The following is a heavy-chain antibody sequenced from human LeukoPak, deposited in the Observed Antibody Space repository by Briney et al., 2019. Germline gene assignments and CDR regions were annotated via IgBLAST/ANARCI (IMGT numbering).Heavy chain of an antibody. Sequence: SVKVSCKASGGTFSSYAISWVRQAPGQGLEWMGGIIPIFGTANYAQKFQGRGTITADESTSTAYMELSSLRSEDTAVYYCASKNKWWDPGFDYYYYMDVWGKGTTVTVSS. CDR3: ASKNKWWDPGFDYYYYMDV. D-gene: IGHD2-15*01. CDR1: GGTFSSYA. J-gene: IGHJ6*03. CDR2: IIPIFGTA. V-gene: IGHV1-69*13.